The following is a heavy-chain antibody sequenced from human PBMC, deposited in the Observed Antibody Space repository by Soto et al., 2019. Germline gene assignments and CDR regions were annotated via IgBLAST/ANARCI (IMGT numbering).Heavy chain of an antibody. V-gene: IGHV2-5*02. CDR3: AHRRNYDGSWNEGVFDY. D-gene: IGHD3-16*01. Sequence: QITLKESGPTLVKPTQTLTLTCTFSGFSLTSRPVGVGWVRQPPGKALEWLAFIYWDDDKRYSPSLRSTLTVTKEASKNPVVLTLTNMDPVDTATYYCAHRRNYDGSWNEGVFDYWGQGILVTVSS. J-gene: IGHJ4*02. CDR2: IYWDDDK. CDR1: GFSLTSRPVG.